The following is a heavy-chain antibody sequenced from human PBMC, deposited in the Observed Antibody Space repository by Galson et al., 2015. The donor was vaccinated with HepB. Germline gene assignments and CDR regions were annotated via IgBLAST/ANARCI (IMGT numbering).Heavy chain of an antibody. CDR1: GFTFDDFA. V-gene: IGHV3-9*01. Sequence: SLRLSCAASGFTFDDFAMHWVRQAPGKGLEWVSGISWNSATIRYADSVRGRFTVSRDNAMHSLYLQMNSLRVEDTALYYCAKGRWLTRGFDSWGQGTLVTVSS. CDR3: AKGRWLTRGFDS. CDR2: ISWNSATI. D-gene: IGHD3-10*01. J-gene: IGHJ4*02.